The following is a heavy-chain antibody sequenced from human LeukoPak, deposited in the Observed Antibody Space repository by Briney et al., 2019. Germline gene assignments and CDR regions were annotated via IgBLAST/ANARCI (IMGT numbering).Heavy chain of an antibody. CDR2: ISSSGSTI. D-gene: IGHD2-21*02. CDR3: AKEQVVVVTAGGAFDY. Sequence: GGSLRLSCAASGFTFSDYYMSWIRQAPGKGLEWVSYISSSGSTIYYADSVKGRFTISRDNAKNSLYLQMNSLRAEDTAVYYCAKEQVVVVTAGGAFDYWGQGTLVTVSS. V-gene: IGHV3-11*01. J-gene: IGHJ4*02. CDR1: GFTFSDYY.